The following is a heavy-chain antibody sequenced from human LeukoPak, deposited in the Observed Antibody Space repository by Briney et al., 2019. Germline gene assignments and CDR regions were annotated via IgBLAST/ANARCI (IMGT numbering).Heavy chain of an antibody. CDR2: TYYSGST. CDR1: GGSISSGGYY. V-gene: IGHV4-31*03. Sequence: KSSETLSLTCTVSGGSISSGGYYWSWIRQHPGKGLEWIGYTYYSGSTYYNPSLKSRVTISVDTSKNQFSLKLSSVTAADTAVYYCARDRVWYSSGWYRGLDYWGQGTLVTVSS. J-gene: IGHJ4*02. D-gene: IGHD6-19*01. CDR3: ARDRVWYSSGWYRGLDY.